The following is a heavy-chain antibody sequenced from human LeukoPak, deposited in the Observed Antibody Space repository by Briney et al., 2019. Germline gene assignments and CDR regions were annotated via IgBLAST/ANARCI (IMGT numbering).Heavy chain of an antibody. CDR3: ARVGKRAAAQLLFDY. CDR2: ISSSGSTI. J-gene: IGHJ4*02. Sequence: GGSLRLSCAASGFTFSDYYMSWIRQAPGKGLEWVSYISSSGSTIYYADSVKGRFTISRDNAKNSLYLQMNSLRAEDTAVYYRARVGKRAAAQLLFDYWGQGTLVTVSS. V-gene: IGHV3-11*01. D-gene: IGHD6-13*01. CDR1: GFTFSDYY.